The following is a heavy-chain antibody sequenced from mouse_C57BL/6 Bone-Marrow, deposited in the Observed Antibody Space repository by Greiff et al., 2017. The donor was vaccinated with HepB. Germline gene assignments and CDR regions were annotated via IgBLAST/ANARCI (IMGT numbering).Heavy chain of an antibody. CDR2: IYPGSGST. D-gene: IGHD1-1*01. J-gene: IGHJ1*03. CDR3: ARGGYGSSYPWYFDV. V-gene: IGHV1-55*01. CDR1: GYTFTSYW. Sequence: QVQLQQPGAELVKPGASVKMSCKASGYTFTSYWITWVKQRPGQGLEWIGDIYPGSGSTNYNEKFKSKATLTVDTSSSTAYMQLSSLTSEDSAVYYCARGGYGSSYPWYFDVWGTGTTVTVSS.